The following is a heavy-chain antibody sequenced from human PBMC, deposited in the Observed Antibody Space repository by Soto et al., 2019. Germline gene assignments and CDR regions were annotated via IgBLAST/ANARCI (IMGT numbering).Heavy chain of an antibody. CDR3: ASVGGSSSWWLDYFDY. CDR2: INPNSGGT. CDR1: GYTFTGYY. Sequence: ASVKVSCNASGYTFTGYYMHWVRQAPGQGLEWMGWINPNSGGTNYAQKFQGCVTMTRDTSISTAYMELSSLRSDDTAVYYCASVGGSSSWWLDYFDYWGQGTLVT. J-gene: IGHJ4*02. D-gene: IGHD6-6*01. V-gene: IGHV1-2*04.